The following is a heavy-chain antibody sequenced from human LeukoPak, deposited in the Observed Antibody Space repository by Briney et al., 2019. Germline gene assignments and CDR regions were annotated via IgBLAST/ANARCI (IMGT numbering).Heavy chain of an antibody. CDR3: ARPLVRYSGYGAPDY. D-gene: IGHD5-12*01. CDR2: INHSGST. V-gene: IGHV4-34*01. CDR1: GGSFSGYY. Sequence: PSETLSLTCAVYGGSFSGYYWSWIRQPPGKGLEWIGEINHSGSTNYNPSLKSRVTISVDTSKNQFSLKLSSVTAADTAAYYCARPLVRYSGYGAPDYWGQGTLVTVSS. J-gene: IGHJ4*02.